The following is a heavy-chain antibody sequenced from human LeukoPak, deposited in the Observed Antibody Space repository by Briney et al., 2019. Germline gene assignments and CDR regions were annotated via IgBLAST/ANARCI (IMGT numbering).Heavy chain of an antibody. Sequence: SETLSLTCTVSGGSIGSSSYYWGWIRQPPGKGLEWIGSIFYSGSTYYNPSLKSRVTISVDTSKNQFSLKLSSVTAADTAVYYCARDSSSWYAFFDYWGQGTLVTVSS. D-gene: IGHD6-13*01. J-gene: IGHJ4*02. CDR1: GGSIGSSSYY. CDR2: IFYSGST. V-gene: IGHV4-39*01. CDR3: ARDSSSWYAFFDY.